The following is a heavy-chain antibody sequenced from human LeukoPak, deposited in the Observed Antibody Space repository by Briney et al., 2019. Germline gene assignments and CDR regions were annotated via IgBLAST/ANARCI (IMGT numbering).Heavy chain of an antibody. CDR1: GFTFSNYC. J-gene: IGHJ4*02. V-gene: IGHV3-74*01. CDR2: INGDGSNT. D-gene: IGHD3-16*01. CDR3: ARDSIYSYGTGAPFAN. Sequence: HPGGSLRLSCVASGFTFSNYCMHWVRQVPGKGLMWVARINGDGSNTPYADSVRGRFTISRDNAKNTLYLQMNSLRDEDSGVYYCARDSIYSYGTGAPFANWSQGTLVTVSS.